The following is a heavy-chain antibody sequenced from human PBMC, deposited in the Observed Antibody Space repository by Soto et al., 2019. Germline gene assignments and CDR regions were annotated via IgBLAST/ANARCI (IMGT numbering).Heavy chain of an antibody. CDR1: GGTFSKYA. D-gene: IGHD6-13*01. CDR2: IIPFFQTP. Sequence: QVQLVQSGAEVKKPGSSVKVSCKASGGTFSKYAISWVRQAPGQGLEWMGGIIPFFQTPNYAQKYQGRVTITADESTTTAYMEMRSLRSEDTAVYYCARSRAAAPPRVGMDVWGQGTTVRLL. CDR3: ARSRAAAPPRVGMDV. V-gene: IGHV1-69*01. J-gene: IGHJ6*02.